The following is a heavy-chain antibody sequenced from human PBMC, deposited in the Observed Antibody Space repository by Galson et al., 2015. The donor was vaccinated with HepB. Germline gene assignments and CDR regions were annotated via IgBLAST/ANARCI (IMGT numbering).Heavy chain of an antibody. D-gene: IGHD3-10*01. Sequence: SVKVSCKASGGTFSSYAISWVRQAPGQGLEWMGGIIPIFGTANYAQKFQGRVTITADESTSTAYMELSSLRSEDTAVYYCARLERSYYYFDYWGQGTLVTVSS. CDR3: ARLERSYYYFDY. CDR1: GGTFSSYA. CDR2: IIPIFGTA. V-gene: IGHV1-69*13. J-gene: IGHJ4*02.